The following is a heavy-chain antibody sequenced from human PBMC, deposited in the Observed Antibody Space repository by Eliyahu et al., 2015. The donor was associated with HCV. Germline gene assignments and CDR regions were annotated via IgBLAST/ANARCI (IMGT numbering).Heavy chain of an antibody. J-gene: IGHJ6*02. V-gene: IGHV2-26*01. CDR1: GFSLSNXRXG. Sequence: QVTLKESGXVLVKPTETLTLTCTVXGFSLSNXRXGXSWIRQPPGKALEWLAHIFSNDEKSYSTSLKSRLTISKDTSKSQVVLTMTNMDPVDTATYYCARKAGGWSPEGDYYYGMDVWGQGTTVTVSS. CDR3: ARKAGGWSPEGDYYYGMDV. CDR2: IFSNDEK. D-gene: IGHD6-19*01.